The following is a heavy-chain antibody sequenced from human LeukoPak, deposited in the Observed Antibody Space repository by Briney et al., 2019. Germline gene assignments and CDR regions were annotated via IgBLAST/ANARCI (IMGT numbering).Heavy chain of an antibody. Sequence: GGSLRLSCAASGFTFSSYEMNWVRQAPGKGLEWVSYISSSGSTIYYADSVKGRFTISRDNSKNSLYLQMNSLRAEDTALYYCAKDDDSSGYYSGLHYWGQGTLVTVSS. J-gene: IGHJ4*02. CDR1: GFTFSSYE. V-gene: IGHV3-48*03. CDR2: ISSSGSTI. CDR3: AKDDDSSGYYSGLHY. D-gene: IGHD3-22*01.